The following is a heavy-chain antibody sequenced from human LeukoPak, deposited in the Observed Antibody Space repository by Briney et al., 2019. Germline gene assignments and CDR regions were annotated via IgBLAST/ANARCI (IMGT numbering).Heavy chain of an antibody. J-gene: IGHJ4*02. Sequence: SETLSLTCAVYSGSFSRYYWSWVRQPPGKGLEWIGEINHIGSTNYNPSLKSRVTISVDTSKNQFQLKLSSVTAPDTAVYYCARADYYYDSSGYYHVFAYWGEGTLVTVS. CDR1: SGSFSRYY. V-gene: IGHV4-34*01. CDR2: INHIGST. CDR3: ARADYYYDSSGYYHVFAY. D-gene: IGHD3-22*01.